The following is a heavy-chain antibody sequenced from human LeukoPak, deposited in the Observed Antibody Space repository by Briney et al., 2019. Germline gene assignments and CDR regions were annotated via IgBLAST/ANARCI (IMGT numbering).Heavy chain of an antibody. Sequence: GGSLRLTCAASGFTFSNHVMKWVRQAPGKGLEWVAVILHDGRNKYYADSVEGRVTISRDNSQNTVSLEMNNLRGEDTAVYYCARGAENAWGTKDYXGQGTRVFVSS. V-gene: IGHV3-30*03. D-gene: IGHD3-16*01. J-gene: IGHJ4*02. CDR3: ARGAENAWGTKDY. CDR2: ILHDGRNK. CDR1: GFTFSNHV.